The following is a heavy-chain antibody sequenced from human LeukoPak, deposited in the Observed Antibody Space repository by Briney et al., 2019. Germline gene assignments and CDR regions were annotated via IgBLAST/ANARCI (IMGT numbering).Heavy chain of an antibody. V-gene: IGHV4-39*07. D-gene: IGHD6-6*01. CDR3: AREQNSSAGS. J-gene: IGHJ5*02. CDR2: IYYSGST. Sequence: SETLSLTCTVSGGFISSSSHYWAWIRQPPGKGLEWIGSIYYSGSTYYSPSLKSRVTISVDTSKNQFSLRLSSVTAAGTAVYYCAREQNSSAGSWGQGTLVTVSS. CDR1: GGFISSSSHY.